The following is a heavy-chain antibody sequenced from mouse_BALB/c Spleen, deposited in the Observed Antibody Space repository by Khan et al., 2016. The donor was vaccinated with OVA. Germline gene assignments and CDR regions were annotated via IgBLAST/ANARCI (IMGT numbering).Heavy chain of an antibody. J-gene: IGHJ2*01. D-gene: IGHD1-1*01. Sequence: EVQLQQSGPELVKPGASVKIPCKASGYTFTDYNMDWVKQSPGKSLEWIGDITPNNGGTIYNPRFKGKATLTVDKSSSTAYMELRSLTSEDTAVYYCTRGGHGSPFDYWGQGTTLTVSS. CDR3: TRGGHGSPFDY. CDR1: GYTFTDYN. V-gene: IGHV1-18*01. CDR2: ITPNNGGT.